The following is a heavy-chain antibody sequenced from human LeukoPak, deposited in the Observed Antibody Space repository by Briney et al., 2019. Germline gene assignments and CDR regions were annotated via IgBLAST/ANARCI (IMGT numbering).Heavy chain of an antibody. J-gene: IGHJ4*02. CDR1: GGTFSSYA. D-gene: IGHD3-3*01. Sequence: ASVKVSCKASGGTFSSYAISWVRQAPGQGLEWMGRIIPIFGTANYAQKFQGRVTITTDESTSTAYMELSSLRSEDTAVYYCARANYDFWSGYPKNDFDYWGQGTLVTVSP. CDR3: ARANYDFWSGYPKNDFDY. CDR2: IIPIFGTA. V-gene: IGHV1-69*05.